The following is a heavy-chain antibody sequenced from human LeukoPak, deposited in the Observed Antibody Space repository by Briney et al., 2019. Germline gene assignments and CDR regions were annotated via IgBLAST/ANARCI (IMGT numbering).Heavy chain of an antibody. V-gene: IGHV3-23*01. CDR1: GFTFSSNA. D-gene: IGHD3-22*01. CDR2: IGASGATT. CDR3: AKDPYYYDSSEDPFDY. Sequence: GGSLRLSCAASGFTFSSNAMRWVRQAPGKGLEWVSAIGASGATTYYADSVKGRFTISRDNSKNTLFLQMNSLRAEDTAVYYCAKDPYYYDSSEDPFDYWGQGTLVTVSS. J-gene: IGHJ4*02.